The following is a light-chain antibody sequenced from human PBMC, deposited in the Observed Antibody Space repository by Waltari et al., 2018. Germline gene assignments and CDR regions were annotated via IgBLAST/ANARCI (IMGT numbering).Light chain of an antibody. CDR1: SSDVGGYNY. Sequence: QSALTQPRSVSGSPGQSVTISCTGTSSDVGGYNYVSCHQQHPGKAPKLMIYDVNKRPSGVPDRFSGSKSGNTASLTISGLQAEDEADYYCCSYAGSYTYVFGTGTEVTVL. CDR3: CSYAGSYTYV. V-gene: IGLV2-11*01. J-gene: IGLJ1*01. CDR2: DVN.